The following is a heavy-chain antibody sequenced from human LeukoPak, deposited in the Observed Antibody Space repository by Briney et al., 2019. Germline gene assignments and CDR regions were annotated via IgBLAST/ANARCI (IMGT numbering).Heavy chain of an antibody. D-gene: IGHD3-22*01. CDR2: MYYSGST. CDR1: GGSISSGDYY. J-gene: IGHJ5*02. Sequence: PSETLSLTCTVSGGSISSGDYYWSWIRQPPGEDLEWIAYMYYSGSTYYNPSLKSRVTMSADTSKSQLSLKLSSVTAADTAVYYCARPYYYDSRIDPWGQGILVTVSS. CDR3: ARPYYYDSRIDP. V-gene: IGHV4-30-4*01.